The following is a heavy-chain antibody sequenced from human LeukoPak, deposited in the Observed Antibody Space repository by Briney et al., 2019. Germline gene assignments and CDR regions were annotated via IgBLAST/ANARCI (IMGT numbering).Heavy chain of an antibody. V-gene: IGHV1-3*03. D-gene: IGHD2-21*02. Sequence: GASVKVSCKASGYTFINNDINWVRQATGQRLEWMGWIDAGNGRTKYSPDFQGRVIISRDTSASIAYMELSSLRSDDMAVYYCARGIWSTTLTAYYLDYWGQGTLVTVSS. CDR3: ARGIWSTTLTAYYLDY. J-gene: IGHJ4*02. CDR2: IDAGNGRT. CDR1: GYTFINND.